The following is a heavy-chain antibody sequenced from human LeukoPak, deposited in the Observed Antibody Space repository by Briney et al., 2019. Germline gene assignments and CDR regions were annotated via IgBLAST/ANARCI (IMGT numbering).Heavy chain of an antibody. CDR2: ISAYNGNT. V-gene: IGHV1-18*01. Sequence: ASVKVSCKASGYTFTSYGISWVRQAPGQGLEWMGWISAYNGNTNYAQKLQGRVTMNTDTSTSTAYMELRSLRSDDTAVYYCARVLAYYYYMDVGGKGTTVTISS. J-gene: IGHJ6*03. CDR1: GYTFTSYG. D-gene: IGHD2-8*01. CDR3: ARVLAYYYYMDV.